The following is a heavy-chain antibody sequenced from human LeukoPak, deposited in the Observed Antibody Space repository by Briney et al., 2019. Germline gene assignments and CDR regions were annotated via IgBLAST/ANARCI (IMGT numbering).Heavy chain of an antibody. CDR2: IYHSGST. CDR3: ARGGNYDSTFDY. CDR1: GGSIGSSNW. D-gene: IGHD3-22*01. Sequence: PSGTLSLTCAVSGGSIGSSNWWTWVRQPPGKGLEWIGYIYHSGSTYYNPSLKSRVTISVDRSKNQFSLKLSSVTAADTAVYYCARGGNYDSTFDYWGQGTLVTVSS. J-gene: IGHJ4*02. V-gene: IGHV4-4*02.